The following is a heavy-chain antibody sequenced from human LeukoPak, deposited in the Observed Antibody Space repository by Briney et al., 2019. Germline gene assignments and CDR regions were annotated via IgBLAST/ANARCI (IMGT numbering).Heavy chain of an antibody. V-gene: IGHV1-69*05. CDR3: ASLIPMVRGVTVDY. Sequence: ASVKVFCKASGGTFSSYAISWVRQAPGQGLEWMGRIIPIFGTANYAQKFQGRVTITTDESTSTAYMELSSLRSEDTAVYYCASLIPMVRGVTVDYWGQGTLVTVSS. CDR1: GGTFSSYA. CDR2: IIPIFGTA. D-gene: IGHD3-10*01. J-gene: IGHJ4*02.